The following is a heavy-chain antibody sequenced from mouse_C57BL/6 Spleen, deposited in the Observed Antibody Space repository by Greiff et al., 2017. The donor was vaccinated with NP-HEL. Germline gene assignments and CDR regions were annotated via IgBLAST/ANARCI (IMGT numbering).Heavy chain of an antibody. CDR2: IWSGGST. J-gene: IGHJ4*01. V-gene: IGHV2-2*01. CDR1: GFSLTSYG. CDR3: ARSSIYYDYDRGGSYAMDY. Sequence: QVQLQQSGPGLVQPSQSLSITCTVSGFSLTSYGVHWVRQSPGKGLEWLGVIWSGGSTDYNAAFISRLSISKDNSKSQVFFKMNSLQADDTAIYYCARSSIYYDYDRGGSYAMDYWGQGTSVTVSS. D-gene: IGHD2-4*01.